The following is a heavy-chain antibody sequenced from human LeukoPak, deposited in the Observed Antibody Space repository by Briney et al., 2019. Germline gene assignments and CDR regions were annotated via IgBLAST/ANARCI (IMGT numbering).Heavy chain of an antibody. Sequence: PSGTLSLTCAVSGDSISSSNWWSWVRQPPGKGLEWIGEIYHSGMTNYNPSLKSRVTISVDKSKNQFSLKLSSVTAADTAVYYCARGGIVGALVGASKYKYWGQGTLVTVSS. D-gene: IGHD1-26*01. CDR2: IYHSGMT. CDR1: GDSISSSNW. J-gene: IGHJ4*02. V-gene: IGHV4-4*02. CDR3: ARGGIVGALVGASKYKY.